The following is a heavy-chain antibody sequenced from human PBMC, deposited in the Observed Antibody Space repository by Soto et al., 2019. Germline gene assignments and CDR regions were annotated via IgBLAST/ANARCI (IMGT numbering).Heavy chain of an antibody. CDR3: ASRRIAAAGNYYYYGMDV. V-gene: IGHV1-69*13. CDR1: GYTFTSYD. J-gene: IGHJ6*02. CDR2: IIPIFGTA. D-gene: IGHD6-13*01. Sequence: GASVKVSCKASGYTFTSYDMSWVRQAPGQGLEWMGGIIPIFGTANYAQKFQGRVTITADESTSTAYMELSSLRSEDTAVYYCASRRIAAAGNYYYYGMDVWGQGTTLTVSS.